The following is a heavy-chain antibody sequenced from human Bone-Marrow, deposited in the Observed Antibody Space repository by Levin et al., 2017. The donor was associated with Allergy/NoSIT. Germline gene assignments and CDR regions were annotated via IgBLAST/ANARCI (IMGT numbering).Heavy chain of an antibody. CDR3: AKDLSPGYSSSWYYFDY. D-gene: IGHD6-13*01. Sequence: LSLTCAASGFTFDDYAMHWVRQAPGKGLEWVSGISWNSGSIGYADSVKGRFTISRDNAKNSLYLQMNSLRAEDTALYYCAKDLSPGYSSSWYYFDYWGQGTLVTVSS. V-gene: IGHV3-9*01. CDR2: ISWNSGSI. CDR1: GFTFDDYA. J-gene: IGHJ4*02.